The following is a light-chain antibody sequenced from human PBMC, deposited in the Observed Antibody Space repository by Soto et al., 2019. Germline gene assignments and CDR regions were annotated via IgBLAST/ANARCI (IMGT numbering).Light chain of an antibody. CDR3: CSHSSSITWM. J-gene: IGLJ3*02. Sequence: QSALTQPASVSGSPGQSISISYTGTSNDVGGYDLVSWYQHHPGKAPKLMIYEATKRPSGVSDRFSGSKSGNTASLTISGLQAEDEAVYYCCSHSSSITWMFGGGTKLTVL. CDR2: EAT. V-gene: IGLV2-14*02. CDR1: SNDVGGYDL.